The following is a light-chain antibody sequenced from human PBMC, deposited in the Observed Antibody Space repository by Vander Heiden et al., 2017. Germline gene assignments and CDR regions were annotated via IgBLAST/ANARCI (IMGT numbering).Light chain of an antibody. V-gene: IGKV3-15*01. J-gene: IGKJ4*01. Sequence: EIVLTQSPATLSVSPGERATLSCRASQSVCSNLAWYQQKPGQAPRLLIYGAATRATGIPARFSGSGSGTEFTLTISSLQSEEFAVYYCQQYNNWPPNFGGGTKVEIK. CDR1: QSVCSN. CDR2: GAA. CDR3: QQYNNWPPN.